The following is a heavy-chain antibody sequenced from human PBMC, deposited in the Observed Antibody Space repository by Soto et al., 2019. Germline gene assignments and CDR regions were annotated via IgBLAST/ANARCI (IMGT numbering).Heavy chain of an antibody. CDR2: IIPIFGTA. D-gene: IGHD3-22*01. CDR3: ASLADSSGYKGGGFDY. J-gene: IGHJ4*02. V-gene: IGHV1-69*01. CDR1: GGTFSSYA. Sequence: QVQLVQSGAEVKKPGSSVKVSCKASGGTFSSYAISWVRQAPGQGLEWMGGIIPIFGTANYAQKFQGRVTITADESTSKAYREQSSLRSEDTAVYYCASLADSSGYKGGGFDYWGQGTLVTVSS.